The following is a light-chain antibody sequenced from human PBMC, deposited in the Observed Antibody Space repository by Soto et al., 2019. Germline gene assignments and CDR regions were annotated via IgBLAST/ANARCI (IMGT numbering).Light chain of an antibody. CDR1: QPISTY. CDR3: QQTYNTPGT. V-gene: IGKV1-39*01. CDR2: AAS. J-gene: IGKJ1*01. Sequence: DIQMTQSPSSLCASVGDRVTVTCRASQPISTYLHWYQQKPGKAPKLLIYAASSLQSGVPSRFSGSGSGTDFTLTISSLQSEDFATYYCQQTYNTPGTFGQGTKVDIK.